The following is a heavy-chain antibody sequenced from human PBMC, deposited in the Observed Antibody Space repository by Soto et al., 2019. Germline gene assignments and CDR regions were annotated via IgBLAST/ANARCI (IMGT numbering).Heavy chain of an antibody. CDR3: ARLGGSYPAPHFDS. CDR2: IYYSGST. V-gene: IGHV4-59*12. Sequence: SETLSLTCTVSGGSISSYYCSWIRQPPGKGLEWIGYIYYSGSTNYNPSLKSRVTISVDKSKNQFSLKLSSVAAADTAVYSCARLGGSYPAPHFDSWAQEPLFTFSS. J-gene: IGHJ4*02. D-gene: IGHD1-26*01. CDR1: GGSISSYY.